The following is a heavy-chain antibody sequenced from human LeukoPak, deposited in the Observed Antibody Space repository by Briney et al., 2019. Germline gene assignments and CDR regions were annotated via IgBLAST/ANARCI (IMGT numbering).Heavy chain of an antibody. CDR3: ARDFGAGQFDY. V-gene: IGHV3-74*01. D-gene: IGHD3-10*01. CDR1: GFTFSRNW. CDR2: INSDGSST. J-gene: IGHJ4*02. Sequence: GGSLRLSCAASGFTFSRNWMHWVRQAPGKGLVWVSRINSDGSSTSYADSVKGRFTISRDNAKNTLYLQMNSLRAEDTAVYYCARDFGAGQFDYWGQGTLVTVSS.